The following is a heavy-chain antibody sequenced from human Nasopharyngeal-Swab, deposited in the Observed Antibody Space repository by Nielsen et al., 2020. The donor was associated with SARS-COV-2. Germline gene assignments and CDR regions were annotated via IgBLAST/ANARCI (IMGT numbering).Heavy chain of an antibody. D-gene: IGHD3-3*01. V-gene: IGHV3-30-3*01. Sequence: VRPAPRKGLEWVAVISYDGSNKYYADSVKGRFTISRDNSKNTLYLQMNSLRAEDTAVYYCASNGIRFLEWLLAQPLDYWGQGTLVTVSS. CDR3: ASNGIRFLEWLLAQPLDY. CDR2: ISYDGSNK. J-gene: IGHJ4*02.